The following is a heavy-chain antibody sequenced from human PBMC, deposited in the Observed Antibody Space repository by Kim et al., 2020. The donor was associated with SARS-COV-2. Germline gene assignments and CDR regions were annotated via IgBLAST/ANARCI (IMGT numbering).Heavy chain of an antibody. CDR2: IWYDGSNK. D-gene: IGHD4-17*01. V-gene: IGHV3-33*08. J-gene: IGHJ5*02. CDR1: GFTFSSYG. Sequence: GGSLRLSCAASGFTFSSYGMHWVRQAPGKGLEWVAVIWYDGSNKYYADSVKGRFTISRDNSKNTLYLQMNSLRAEDTAVYYCARGKDYGGNPWFDPWGQGTLVTVSS. CDR3: ARGKDYGGNPWFDP.